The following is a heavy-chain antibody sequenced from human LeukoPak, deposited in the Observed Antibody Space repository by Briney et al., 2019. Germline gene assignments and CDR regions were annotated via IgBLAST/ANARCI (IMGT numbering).Heavy chain of an antibody. CDR3: ATLGRNYFDS. CDR2: ISSSGSAI. J-gene: IGHJ4*02. D-gene: IGHD2-15*01. V-gene: IGHV3-11*01. Sequence: GGSLRLSCAASRFTISDYYMTRIRQAPGKGLEWVSYISSSGSAIYYADSVKGRFTVSRDNAKNSLYLQMNSLRAEDTAVYYCATLGRNYFDSWGQGSLVTVSS. CDR1: RFTISDYY.